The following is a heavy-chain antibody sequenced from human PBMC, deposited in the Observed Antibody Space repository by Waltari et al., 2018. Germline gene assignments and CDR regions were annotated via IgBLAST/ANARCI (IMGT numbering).Heavy chain of an antibody. D-gene: IGHD6-6*01. Sequence: QVQVLQSGAEVKKPGASVKVSCKASGYTFSNYGITWVRQAPGQGLEWMGWISGYNGNKKDAQKVQDRVTMTTDTSTGTAYLDLRSLRSDDTAVYYCARDGYSSSSLYPGYWGQGTLVTVSS. CDR1: GYTFSNYG. V-gene: IGHV1-18*01. CDR2: ISGYNGNK. CDR3: ARDGYSSSSLYPGY. J-gene: IGHJ4*02.